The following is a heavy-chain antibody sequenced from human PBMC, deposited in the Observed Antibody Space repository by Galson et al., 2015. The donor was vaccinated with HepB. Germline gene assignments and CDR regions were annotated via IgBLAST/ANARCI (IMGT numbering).Heavy chain of an antibody. J-gene: IGHJ3*02. CDR2: ISSSGSTI. Sequence: SLRLSCAASGFTFSDYYMSWIRQAPGKGLEWVSYISSSGSTIYYADSVKGRFTISRDNAKNSLYLQMNSLRAEDTAVYYCARGREAARSAFDIWGQGTMVTVSS. D-gene: IGHD6-6*01. CDR1: GFTFSDYY. V-gene: IGHV3-11*01. CDR3: ARGREAARSAFDI.